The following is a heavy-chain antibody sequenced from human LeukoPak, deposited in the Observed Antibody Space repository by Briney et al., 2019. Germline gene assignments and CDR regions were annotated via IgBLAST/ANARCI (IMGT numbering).Heavy chain of an antibody. V-gene: IGHV4-31*02. J-gene: IGHJ4*02. Sequence: SETLSLTCTVSGGSISSGAYYWSWIRQHPGKGLEWIGYIYYSGSTYYNPSLRSRVTISVDTSKNQFSLKLSSVTAADTAVYYCARGGNSKASDHWGQGTLVTVSS. CDR2: IYYSGST. CDR3: ARGGNSKASDH. D-gene: IGHD4-23*01. CDR1: GGSISSGAYY.